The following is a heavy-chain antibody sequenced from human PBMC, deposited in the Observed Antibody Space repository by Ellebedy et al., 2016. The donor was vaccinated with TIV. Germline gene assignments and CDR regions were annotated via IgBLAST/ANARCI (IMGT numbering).Heavy chain of an antibody. V-gene: IGHV4-34*01. Sequence: SETLSLTCAVYGGSFSGYYWNWIRQTPGKGLEWLGHIHYSRGTIYNPSLNGRVAISIDTSKNQFSLRLSSVTAADTAVYYCARHRSIYGPGFPFDSWGQGILVIVSS. D-gene: IGHD3-10*01. CDR3: ARHRSIYGPGFPFDS. CDR2: IHYSRGT. CDR1: GGSFSGYY. J-gene: IGHJ4*02.